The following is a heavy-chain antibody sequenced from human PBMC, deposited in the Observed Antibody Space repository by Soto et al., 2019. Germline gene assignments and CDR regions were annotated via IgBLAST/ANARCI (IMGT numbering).Heavy chain of an antibody. CDR2: VIPIFGTA. CDR1: GGTFSSYA. V-gene: IGHV1-69*01. J-gene: IGHJ6*02. CDR3: ARDRVPSYGSGSPPTYYYYYGMDV. Sequence: QVQLVQSGAEVKKPGSSVKVSCKASGGTFSSYAISWVRQAPGQGLEWMGGVIPIFGTANYAQKFQGRVTINADESTSTAYMELSSLRSEDTAVYYCARDRVPSYGSGSPPTYYYYYGMDVWGQGTTVTVSS. D-gene: IGHD3-10*01.